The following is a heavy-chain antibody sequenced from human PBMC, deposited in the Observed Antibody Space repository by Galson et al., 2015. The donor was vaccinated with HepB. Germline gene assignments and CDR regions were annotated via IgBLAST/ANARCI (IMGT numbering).Heavy chain of an antibody. V-gene: IGHV1-18*01. D-gene: IGHD3-3*01. CDR1: GYTFSTYS. CDR2: ISAYNGNT. Sequence: SVKVSCKASGYTFSTYSITWVRQAPGQGLEWMGWISAYNGNTNYAQKLQGRVTMTTDTPTSTAYMELRSLTSDDTAVYYCARDTYYGVIIAHDAFDIWGQGTMVTVSS. J-gene: IGHJ3*02. CDR3: ARDTYYGVIIAHDAFDI.